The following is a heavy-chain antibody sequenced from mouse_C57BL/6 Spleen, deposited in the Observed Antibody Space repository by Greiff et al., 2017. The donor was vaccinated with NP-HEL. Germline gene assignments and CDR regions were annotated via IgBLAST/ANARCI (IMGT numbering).Heavy chain of an antibody. Sequence: VQLQQSGPELVKPGASVKIPCKASGYTFTDYNMDWVKQSHGKSLEWIGDINPNNGGTIYNQKFKGKATLTVDKSSSTAYMELRSLTSEDTAVYYCARDVGYYGSSYWYFDVWGTGTTVTVSS. D-gene: IGHD1-1*01. CDR1: GYTFTDYN. CDR2: INPNNGGT. CDR3: ARDVGYYGSSYWYFDV. V-gene: IGHV1-18*01. J-gene: IGHJ1*03.